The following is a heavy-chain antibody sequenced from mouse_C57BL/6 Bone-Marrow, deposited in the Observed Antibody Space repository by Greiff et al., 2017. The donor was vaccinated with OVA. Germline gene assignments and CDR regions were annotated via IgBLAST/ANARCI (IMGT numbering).Heavy chain of an antibody. CDR2: IHPNSGST. D-gene: IGHD3-3*01. CDR3: ARSGWAWFAY. CDR1: GYTFTSYW. J-gene: IGHJ3*01. Sequence: VQLQQPGAELVKPGASVTLSCKASGYTFTSYWMHWVKQRPGQGLEWIGMIHPNSGSTNYNEKFKSKATLTVDKSSSTAYMQLSSLTSEDSAVYYCARSGWAWFAYWGQGTLVTVSA. V-gene: IGHV1-64*01.